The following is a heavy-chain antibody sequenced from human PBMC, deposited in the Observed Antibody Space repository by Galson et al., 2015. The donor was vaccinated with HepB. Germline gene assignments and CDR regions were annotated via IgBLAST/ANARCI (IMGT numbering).Heavy chain of an antibody. CDR2: ISGSSTYT. CDR3: ARDYSPGGGQWLVLEYFQH. D-gene: IGHD6-19*01. J-gene: IGHJ1*01. CDR1: GFTFSDYY. Sequence: SLRLSCAASGFTFSDYYMSWIRQAPGKGLEWVSYISGSSTYTNYADSVKGRFTISRDNAKNSLYLQMNSLRSEDTAVYYCARDYSPGGGQWLVLEYFQHWGQGTLVTVSS. V-gene: IGHV3-11*05.